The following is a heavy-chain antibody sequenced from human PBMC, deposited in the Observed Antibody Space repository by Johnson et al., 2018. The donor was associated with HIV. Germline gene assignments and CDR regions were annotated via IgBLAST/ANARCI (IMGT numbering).Heavy chain of an antibody. Sequence: EVQLVESGGGLVQPGGSLRLSCVASGFTFTSYDMHWVRQATGEGLDWISAIGTAGDTLYPGSVKGRFTISRDNAKNSLYLQMNSLSPGDTAVYYWVRGGSDAFDIWGQGTMVTVSS. CDR2: IGTAGDT. V-gene: IGHV3-13*01. J-gene: IGHJ3*02. CDR3: VRGGSDAFDI. D-gene: IGHD3-10*01. CDR1: GFTFTSYD.